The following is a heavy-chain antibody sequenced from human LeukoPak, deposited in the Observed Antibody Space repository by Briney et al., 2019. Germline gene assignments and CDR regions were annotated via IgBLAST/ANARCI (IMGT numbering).Heavy chain of an antibody. CDR1: GGTFSSYA. D-gene: IGHD1-7*01. Sequence: SVKVSCKASGGTFSSYAISWVRQAPGRGLEWMGRIIPIFGIANYAQKFQGRVTITADKSTSTAYMELSSLRSEDTAVYYCAGGAGTRRVVSWVYGMDVWGQGTTVTVSS. CDR2: IIPIFGIA. V-gene: IGHV1-69*04. J-gene: IGHJ6*02. CDR3: AGGAGTRRVVSWVYGMDV.